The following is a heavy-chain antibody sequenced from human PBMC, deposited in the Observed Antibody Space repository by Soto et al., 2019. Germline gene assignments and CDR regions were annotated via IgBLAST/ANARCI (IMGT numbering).Heavy chain of an antibody. CDR1: GGTFNTYA. J-gene: IGHJ4*02. CDR2: ISPMFGAA. D-gene: IGHD3-10*01. V-gene: IGHV1-69*19. CDR3: AREVQVHTLAFVY. Sequence: QVQLVQSGAEMKKPGSSVKVSCQSSGGTFNTYAMNWVRQAPGQGPEWMGAISPMFGAANYAPKFQGRVTITADESTGTSYMQLSSLTSEDTALYFCAREVQVHTLAFVYWGQGTLVTVSS.